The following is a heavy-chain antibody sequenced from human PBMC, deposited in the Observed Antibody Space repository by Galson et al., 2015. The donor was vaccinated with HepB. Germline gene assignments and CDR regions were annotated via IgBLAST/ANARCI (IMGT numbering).Heavy chain of an antibody. CDR2: IYSGYSGGST. CDR3: ARGSPYYYDTSGFFPHYFDY. CDR1: GFTFSTFT. Sequence: SLRLSCAASGFTFSTFTMSWVRQAPGKGLEWVSVIYSGYSGGSTYYADSVKGRFTISRDNSKNTLYLQMNSLRAEDTAVYYCARGSPYYYDTSGFFPHYFDYWGQGTLVTVSS. V-gene: IGHV3-53*01. J-gene: IGHJ4*02. D-gene: IGHD3-22*01.